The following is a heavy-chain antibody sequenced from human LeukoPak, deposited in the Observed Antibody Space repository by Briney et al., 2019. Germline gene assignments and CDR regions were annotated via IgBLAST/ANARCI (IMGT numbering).Heavy chain of an antibody. CDR2: INPGDSDT. CDR3: ARRGYCTNGVCQGAWFDP. J-gene: IGHJ5*02. V-gene: IGHV5-51*01. D-gene: IGHD2-8*01. CDR1: GYSFTSYW. Sequence: GESLKISCKGSGYSFTSYWIGWVRQMPGKGLEWMGIINPGDSDTRYSPSFQGQVTISADKSISTAYLQWSSLKASDTAMYYCARRGYCTNGVCQGAWFDPWGQGTLVTVSS.